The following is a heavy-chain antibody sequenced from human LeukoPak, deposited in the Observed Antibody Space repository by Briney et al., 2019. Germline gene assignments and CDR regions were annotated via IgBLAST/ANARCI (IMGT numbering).Heavy chain of an antibody. Sequence: GGSLRLSCAASGFTFYIYAMSWVRQAPGKGLEWISGISGSGASTYYADSVKGRFTISRDDSRNTLYLQMNSLRGDDTAVYYCAKDVGKWESLHFFDYWGQGTLVTVSS. D-gene: IGHD1-26*01. V-gene: IGHV3-23*01. CDR2: ISGSGAST. CDR3: AKDVGKWESLHFFDY. CDR1: GFTFYIYA. J-gene: IGHJ4*02.